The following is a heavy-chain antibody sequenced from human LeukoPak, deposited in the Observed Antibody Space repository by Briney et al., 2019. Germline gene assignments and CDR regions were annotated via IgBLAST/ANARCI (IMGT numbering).Heavy chain of an antibody. D-gene: IGHD3-10*01. J-gene: IGHJ3*02. CDR3: ARVGSGSQYDAFDI. CDR2: IYYSGSI. V-gene: IGHV4-61*10. Sequence: PSQTLSLTCTVSGGSISSGSYYWSWIRQPAGKGLEWIGYIYYSGSINYNPSLKSRVTISVDTSKNQFSLKLSSVTAADTAVYYCARVGSGSQYDAFDIWGQGTMVTVSS. CDR1: GGSISSGSYY.